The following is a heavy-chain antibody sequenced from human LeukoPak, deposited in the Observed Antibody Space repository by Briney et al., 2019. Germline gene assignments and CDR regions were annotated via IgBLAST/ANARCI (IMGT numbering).Heavy chain of an antibody. D-gene: IGHD2-21*02. CDR3: GRRPVNGVTAYWYFDL. V-gene: IGHV3-23*01. J-gene: IGHJ2*01. Sequence: GGSLRLSCAASGFTFSSYWMSWVRQAPGKGLEWVSTISGSGGSTHYVDSVKGRFTISRDNSKLTLYLQLNSLRADDTAVYYCGRRPVNGVTAYWYFDLWGRGTLVTVSS. CDR2: ISGSGGST. CDR1: GFTFSSYW.